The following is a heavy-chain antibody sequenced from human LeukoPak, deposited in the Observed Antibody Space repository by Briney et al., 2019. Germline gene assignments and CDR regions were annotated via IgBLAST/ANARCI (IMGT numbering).Heavy chain of an antibody. D-gene: IGHD1-26*01. CDR2: IYYSGST. CDR1: GGSISSSSYY. CDR3: ARDSPVGATDY. Sequence: SETLSLTCTVSGGSISSSSYYWGWIRQPPGKGLEWIGSIYYSGSTYYNPSLKSRVTISVDTSKNQFSLKLSSVTAADTAVYYCARDSPVGATDYWGQGTLVTVSS. V-gene: IGHV4-39*07. J-gene: IGHJ4*02.